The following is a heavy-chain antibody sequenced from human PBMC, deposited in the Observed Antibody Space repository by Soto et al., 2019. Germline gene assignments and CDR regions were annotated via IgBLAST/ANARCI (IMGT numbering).Heavy chain of an antibody. J-gene: IGHJ4*02. D-gene: IGHD6-13*01. CDR1: EDTFSIYT. CDR3: ARDRTDSTWTNFHS. Sequence: GASVKVSCKTSEDTFSIYTLSWVRQAPGQGLVWMGRVLPFLDVTTYSQRFQGRVTITADRSTTTAYMELSSLTFEDTAVYYCARDRTDSTWTNFHSWGQGTLISV. V-gene: IGHV1-69*02. CDR2: VLPFLDVT.